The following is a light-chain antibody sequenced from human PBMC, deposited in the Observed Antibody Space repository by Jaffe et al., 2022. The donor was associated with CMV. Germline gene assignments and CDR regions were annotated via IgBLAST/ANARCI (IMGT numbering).Light chain of an antibody. V-gene: IGLV2-23*02. Sequence: QSALTQPASLSGSPGQSITISCTGTSSAFGTYNLVSWYQQHPGKAPKLIIYDVTKRPSGVSNRFSGSKSGNTASLTISGLQAEDEADYYCCSYAGSATFWVFGGGTNLTVL. J-gene: IGLJ3*02. CDR1: SSAFGTYNL. CDR3: CSYAGSATFWV. CDR2: DVT.